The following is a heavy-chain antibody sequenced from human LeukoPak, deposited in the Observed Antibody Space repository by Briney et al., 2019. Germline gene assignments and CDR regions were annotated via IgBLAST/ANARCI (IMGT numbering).Heavy chain of an antibody. CDR1: GFTFSDCD. CDR2: ISYRSSSI. V-gene: IGHV3-21*01. J-gene: IGHJ4*02. D-gene: IGHD6-13*01. Sequence: GGSLRLSCTASGFTFSDCDMSWVRQAPGKGLEWVSSISYRSSSIYYADSVKGRFTISRDNAKNSLYLQMDSLRAGDTAVYYCARAYPPLRTAAAGDQWGQGTLVTVSS. CDR3: ARAYPPLRTAAAGDQ.